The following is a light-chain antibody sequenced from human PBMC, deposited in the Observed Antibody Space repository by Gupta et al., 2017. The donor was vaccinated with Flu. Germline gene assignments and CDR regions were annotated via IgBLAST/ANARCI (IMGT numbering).Light chain of an antibody. CDR3: QQSVSTPLT. V-gene: IGKV1-39*01. J-gene: IGKJ1*01. CDR2: TAS. CDR1: QSISIY. Sequence: QMTQSPSSLSASVGDRVTITCRASQSISIYLNWYQQKPGKAPKLLIYTASSLQSGVPSRFSGSGSGTDFTLTISMLQPEDFATYYCQQSVSTPLTFGQGTKVEIK.